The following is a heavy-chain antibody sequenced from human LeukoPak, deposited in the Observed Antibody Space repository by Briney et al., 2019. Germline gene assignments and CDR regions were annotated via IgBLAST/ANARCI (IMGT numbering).Heavy chain of an antibody. Sequence: ASVRVSCRASGYTFTSYYMHWVRQAPGQGLEWMGIINPSGGSTSYAQKFQGRVTMTRDTSTSTAYMELSSLRSEDTAVYYCARDVEHDYNWFDPWGQGTPVTVSS. CDR2: INPSGGST. V-gene: IGHV1-46*01. CDR1: GYTFTSYY. J-gene: IGHJ5*02. D-gene: IGHD2-21*01. CDR3: ARDVEHDYNWFDP.